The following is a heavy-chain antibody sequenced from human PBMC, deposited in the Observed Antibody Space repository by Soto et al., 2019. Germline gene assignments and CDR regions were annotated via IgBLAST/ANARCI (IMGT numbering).Heavy chain of an antibody. D-gene: IGHD4-17*01. J-gene: IGHJ2*01. CDR1: GFTFSSYA. CDR2: ISGSGGST. V-gene: IGHV3-23*01. Sequence: EVQPLESGGGLVQPGGSLRLSCAASGFTFSSYAMSWVRQAPGKGLEWVSAISGSGGSTYYADSVRGRLTISRDNSKNTLYLQMNSLSAEDTAVYYCAKRTVGWYFDLWGRGTLVTVSS. CDR3: AKRTVGWYFDL.